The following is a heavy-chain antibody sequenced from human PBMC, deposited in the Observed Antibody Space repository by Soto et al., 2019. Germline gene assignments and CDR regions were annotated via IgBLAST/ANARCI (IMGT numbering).Heavy chain of an antibody. Sequence: KSSETLSLTCTVSRASISGGDYFWGWIRQAPGQGLEWLGHVHHNGRAHYNPSLKSRVTISVDTSKNQFSLKLSSVTAADTAVYYCARDAREYSSSSSDYWGQGTLVTVSS. D-gene: IGHD6-6*01. CDR3: ARDAREYSSSSSDY. J-gene: IGHJ4*02. V-gene: IGHV4-30-4*01. CDR2: VHHNGRA. CDR1: RASISGGDYF.